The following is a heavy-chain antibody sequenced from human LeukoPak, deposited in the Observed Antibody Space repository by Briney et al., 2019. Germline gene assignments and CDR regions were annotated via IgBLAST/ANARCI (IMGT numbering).Heavy chain of an antibody. D-gene: IGHD3-3*01. CDR3: ARAPSTYYDLWSDYYVGAFDI. Sequence: SETLSLTCTVSGGSISSSSYYWGWIRQPPGKGLEWIGSIYYSGSTYYNPSLKSRVTISVDTSKNQFSLKLSSVTAADRAVYYCARAPSTYYDLWSDYYVGAFDIWGQGTMVTVSS. CDR2: IYYSGST. J-gene: IGHJ3*02. CDR1: GGSISSSSYY. V-gene: IGHV4-39*07.